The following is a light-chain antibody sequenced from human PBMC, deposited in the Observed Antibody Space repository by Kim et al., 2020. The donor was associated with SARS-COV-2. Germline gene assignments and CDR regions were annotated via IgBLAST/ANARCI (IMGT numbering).Light chain of an antibody. Sequence: IQLTQSPSSLSASVGDRVTITCRASQVIDTYLAWYQQKPGRAPKLLVYAASTLQSGVPSRFSGSGSGTDFTLTISSLQPEDFATYDCPLLNTYPITFGQETRLEIK. CDR2: AAS. J-gene: IGKJ5*01. CDR1: QVIDTY. V-gene: IGKV1-9*01. CDR3: PLLNTYPIT.